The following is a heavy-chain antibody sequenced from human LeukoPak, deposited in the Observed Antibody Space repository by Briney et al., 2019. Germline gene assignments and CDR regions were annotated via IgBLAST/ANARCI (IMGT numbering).Heavy chain of an antibody. CDR2: IYYSGST. CDR3: AREAYYYDSSGYYYTFAYFDY. V-gene: IGHV4-30-4*01. J-gene: IGHJ4*02. D-gene: IGHD3-22*01. Sequence: SETLSLTCTVSGGSISSGDYYWSWIRQPPGKGLEWIGYIYYSGSTYYNPSLKSRVTISVDTSKNQFSLKLSSVTAVDTAVYYCAREAYYYDSSGYYYTFAYFDYWGQGTLVTVSS. CDR1: GGSISSGDYY.